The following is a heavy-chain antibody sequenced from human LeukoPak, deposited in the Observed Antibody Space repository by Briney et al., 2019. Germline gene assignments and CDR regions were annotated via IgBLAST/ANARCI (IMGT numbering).Heavy chain of an antibody. CDR1: GFTFDDYG. J-gene: IGHJ4*02. V-gene: IGHV3-21*01. Sequence: GGSLRLSCAASGFTFDDYGMNWVRQAPGKGLEWVSSISSSSSYIYYADSVKGRFTISRDNAKNSLYLQMNSLRAEDTAVYYCAREEYCSSTSCYPGTFDYWGQGTLVTVSS. CDR2: ISSSSSYI. D-gene: IGHD2-2*01. CDR3: AREEYCSSTSCYPGTFDY.